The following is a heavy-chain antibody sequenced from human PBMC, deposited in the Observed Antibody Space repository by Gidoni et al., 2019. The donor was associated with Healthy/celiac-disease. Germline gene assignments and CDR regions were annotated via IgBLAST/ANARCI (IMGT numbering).Heavy chain of an antibody. CDR2: ISWNSGGI. CDR3: AKGYCSGGRCPSVG. J-gene: IGHJ4*02. D-gene: IGHD2-15*01. V-gene: IGHV3-9*01. CDR1: GFSFGDYA. Sequence: EVQLVESGGGLVQPGRSLRLSCTASGFSFGDYAMHWVRQAPGKGLEWVSGISWNSGGIGYADSVEGRFTISRDNAKNSLYLQMNSLRAEDTALYYCAKGYCSGGRCPSVGWGQGTLVTVSS.